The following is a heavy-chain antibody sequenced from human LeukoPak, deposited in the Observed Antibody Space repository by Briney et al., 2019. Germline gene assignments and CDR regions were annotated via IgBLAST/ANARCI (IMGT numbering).Heavy chain of an antibody. D-gene: IGHD4-17*01. CDR2: INHSGST. CDR3: ARSRAVTTRNDAFDI. V-gene: IGHV4-34*01. CDR1: GGSFSGYY. J-gene: IGHJ3*02. Sequence: SETLSLTCGVYGGSFSGYYWSWIRQSPGKGLEWIGEINHSGSTNYNPSLKSRVTISVDTSKNQFSLKLSSVTAADTAVYYCARSRAVTTRNDAFDIWGQGTMVTVSS.